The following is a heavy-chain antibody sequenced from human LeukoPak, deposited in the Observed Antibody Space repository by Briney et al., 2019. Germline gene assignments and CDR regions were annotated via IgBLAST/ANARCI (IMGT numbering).Heavy chain of an antibody. CDR3: ARASYCSDGSCYSDY. CDR2: ISAYNGNT. CDR1: GYTFTSYY. J-gene: IGHJ4*02. Sequence: ASAKVSCKASGYTFTSYYISWVRQAPGQGLEWMGWISAYNGNTIYAQKVKGRVTMTTDTSTSTAYMELRSVKSDDTAVYYCARASYCSDGSCYSDYWGQGTLVTVSS. D-gene: IGHD2-15*01. V-gene: IGHV1-18*01.